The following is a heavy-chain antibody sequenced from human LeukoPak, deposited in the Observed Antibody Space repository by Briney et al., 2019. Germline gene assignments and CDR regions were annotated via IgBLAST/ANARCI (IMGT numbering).Heavy chain of an antibody. CDR2: IYHSGST. Sequence: PSETLSLTCAVSGGSISSGGYSWSWIRQPPGKGLEWIGYIYHSGSTYYNPSLKSRVTISVDRSKNQFSLKLSSVTAADTAVYYCARLRFLEWLLPEYYFDYWGQGTLVTVSS. J-gene: IGHJ4*02. V-gene: IGHV4-30-2*01. D-gene: IGHD3-3*01. CDR1: GGSISSGGYS. CDR3: ARLRFLEWLLPEYYFDY.